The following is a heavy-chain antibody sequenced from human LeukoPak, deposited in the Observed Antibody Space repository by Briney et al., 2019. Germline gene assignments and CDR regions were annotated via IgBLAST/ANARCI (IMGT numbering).Heavy chain of an antibody. J-gene: IGHJ4*02. CDR3: AKVRGTYSSGYFFDY. CDR1: GFTFDNYA. D-gene: IGHD6-19*01. Sequence: PGRSLRVSCAASGFTFDNYAMHWVRQAPGKGLEWLSIISWNSGYIGYADSAKGRFTISRDNAKKSLDLQMNSLRAEDTAFYYCAKVRGTYSSGYFFDYWGQGTLVTVSS. CDR2: ISWNSGYI. V-gene: IGHV3-9*01.